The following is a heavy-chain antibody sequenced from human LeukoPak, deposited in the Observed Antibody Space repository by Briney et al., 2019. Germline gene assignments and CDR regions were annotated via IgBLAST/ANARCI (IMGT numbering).Heavy chain of an antibody. CDR2: IKSKTDGGTT. CDR3: TTGITMVRGVPGVYFDY. D-gene: IGHD3-10*01. J-gene: IGHJ4*02. Sequence: PGGSLRLSCAASGFTFSNAWMSWVRQAPGKGLEWVGRIKSKTDGGTTDYAAHVKGRFTISRDDSKNTLYLQMNSLKTEDTAVYYCTTGITMVRGVPGVYFDYWGQGTLVTVSS. CDR1: GFTFSNAW. V-gene: IGHV3-15*01.